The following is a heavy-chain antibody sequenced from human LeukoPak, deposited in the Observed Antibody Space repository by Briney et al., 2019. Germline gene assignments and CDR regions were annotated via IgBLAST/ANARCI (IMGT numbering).Heavy chain of an antibody. Sequence: GASAKVSCKTSGYTFTNYAMNWVRQAPGQGLEFMGWINTGTGNPTYAQGFTGRIVFSLDTSVSTAYLHINTLKPEDTAVYYCAAIGAHSFDYWGQGTLVTVSS. J-gene: IGHJ4*02. CDR1: GYTFTNYA. D-gene: IGHD3-10*01. CDR3: AAIGAHSFDY. CDR2: INTGTGNP. V-gene: IGHV7-4-1*02.